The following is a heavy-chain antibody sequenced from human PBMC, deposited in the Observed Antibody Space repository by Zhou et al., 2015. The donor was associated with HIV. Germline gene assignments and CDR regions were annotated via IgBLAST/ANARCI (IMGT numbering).Heavy chain of an antibody. CDR2: ITPMFETE. CDR3: ARSSVNHDYAFDL. CDR1: GGTFSGSD. D-gene: IGHD6-19*01. Sequence: LVQSETEVRKPGSSVKVPCRATGGTFSGSDISWVRQAPGQGLEWMGSITPMFETETYAEKFRARLTITVDKSTSAAYMELSSLTSEDAAVYFCARSSVNHDYAFDLWGQGTTVTVSS. J-gene: IGHJ3*01. V-gene: IGHV1-69*06.